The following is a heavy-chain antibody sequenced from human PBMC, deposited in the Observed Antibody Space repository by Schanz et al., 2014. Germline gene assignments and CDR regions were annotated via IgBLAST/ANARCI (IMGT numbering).Heavy chain of an antibody. V-gene: IGHV4-38-2*01. CDR2: ISYSGST. J-gene: IGHJ6*02. Sequence: VQLVESGGGLVQPGGSLRLSCVASGFTFSDHYMDWVRQAPGKGLEWIGTISYSGSTYYNPSLKSRVTISVDTSKNRFSLKLVSVPAADTAIYYCARQERGIWGHNGMDVWGQGTTVTVSS. D-gene: IGHD2-15*01. CDR3: ARQERGIWGHNGMDV. CDR1: GFTFSDHY.